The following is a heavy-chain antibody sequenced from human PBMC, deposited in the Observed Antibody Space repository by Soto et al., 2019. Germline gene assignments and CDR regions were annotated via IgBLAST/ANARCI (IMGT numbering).Heavy chain of an antibody. Sequence: SETLSLTCTVSGGSISSSSYYWGWIRRPPGKGLEWIGSIYYSGSTYYNPSLKSRVTISVDTSKNQFSLKLSSVTAADTAVYYCASTGNYDFWSGYYEYYFDYWGQGTLVTVSS. CDR1: GGSISSSSYY. CDR3: ASTGNYDFWSGYYEYYFDY. V-gene: IGHV4-39*01. CDR2: IYYSGST. J-gene: IGHJ4*02. D-gene: IGHD3-3*01.